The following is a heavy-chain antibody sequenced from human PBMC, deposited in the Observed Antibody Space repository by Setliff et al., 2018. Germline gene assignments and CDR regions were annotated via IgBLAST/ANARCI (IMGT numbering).Heavy chain of an antibody. CDR3: AREGRSSTRGWYMDA. D-gene: IGHD2-2*01. V-gene: IGHV4-59*01. J-gene: IGHJ6*03. Sequence: SETLSLTCNVSGDSISAASIMAWIRQPPGKGLEFIGYVYYSGAAKYDPSLKSRVTMSVDTSKTQFSLKLNSMTTADTAVYFCAREGRSSTRGWYMDAWGKGTSVTAP. CDR1: GDSISAAS. CDR2: VYYSGAA.